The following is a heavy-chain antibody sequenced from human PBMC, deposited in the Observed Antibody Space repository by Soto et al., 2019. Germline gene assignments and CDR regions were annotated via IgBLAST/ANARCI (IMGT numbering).Heavy chain of an antibody. J-gene: IGHJ5*02. CDR2: IFYSGST. CDR3: ARWDGRGFDP. Sequence: QVQLQESGPGLVKPSQTLSLTCTVSGGPIRSGEHYWSWIRQPPGKGLEWIGYIFYSGSTHYNPSLKSRLSLSVDARKNQFSLKLNSVTAADTAMYYCARWDGRGFDPWGQGTLVTVSS. D-gene: IGHD1-26*01. CDR1: GGPIRSGEHY. V-gene: IGHV4-30-4*01.